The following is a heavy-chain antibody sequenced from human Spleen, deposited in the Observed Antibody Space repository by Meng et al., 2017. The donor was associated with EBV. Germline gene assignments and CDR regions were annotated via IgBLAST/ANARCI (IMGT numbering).Heavy chain of an antibody. CDR2: IFHSGST. V-gene: IGHV4-4*02. CDR1: GGSITSANW. CDR3: AILWAPVDY. Sequence: VPLQESGPGLVQPSGTLSLTCAVSGGSITSANWWTWVRQPPGKGLEWIGEIFHSGSTNYNPSLKSRVTMSVDKSKNQFSLNLRSVTAADTAVYYCAILWAPVDYWGQGALVTVSS. J-gene: IGHJ4*02. D-gene: IGHD3-16*01.